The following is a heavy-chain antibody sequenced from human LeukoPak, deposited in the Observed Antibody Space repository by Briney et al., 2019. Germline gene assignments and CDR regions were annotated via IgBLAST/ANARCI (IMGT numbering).Heavy chain of an antibody. J-gene: IGHJ4*02. CDR2: IYHSGST. Sequence: SQTLSLTCAVSGRSISSGGYSWSWIRQPPGKGLEWIGYIYHSGSTYYNPSLKSRVTISVDRSKNQFSLKLSSVTAADTAVYYCAREYCSGGSCYFDYWGQGTLVTVSS. D-gene: IGHD2-15*01. CDR3: AREYCSGGSCYFDY. CDR1: GRSISSGGYS. V-gene: IGHV4-30-2*01.